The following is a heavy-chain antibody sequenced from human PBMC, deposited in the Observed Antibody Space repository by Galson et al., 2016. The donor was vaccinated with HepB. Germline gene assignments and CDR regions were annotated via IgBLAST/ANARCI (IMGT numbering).Heavy chain of an antibody. V-gene: IGHV1-24*01. CDR3: TTGMGPGAFDF. J-gene: IGHJ3*01. CDR1: GYFLSKIS. D-gene: IGHD1-14*01. Sequence: VKVSCKVSGYFLSKISMHWVRQPPGKGLEWMGGFVPEHGETKYAQKFQGRSTMIEDISTDTAYIDLSSLRFDDTAVYYCTTGMGPGAFDFWGQGTMITVSS. CDR2: FVPEHGET.